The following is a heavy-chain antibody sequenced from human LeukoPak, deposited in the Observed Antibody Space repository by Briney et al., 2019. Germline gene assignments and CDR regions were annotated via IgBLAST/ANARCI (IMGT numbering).Heavy chain of an antibody. D-gene: IGHD6-13*01. J-gene: IGHJ4*02. CDR3: AKGLDIAAVGPSDH. CDR1: GFTFSSYA. CDR2: ISGSGGST. V-gene: IGHV3-23*01. Sequence: GGSLRLSCAASGFTFSSYAMSWVRQAPGKGLEWVSVISGSGGSTYYADSVKGRFTISRDNSKNTLYLQMNSLRAEDTAVYYSAKGLDIAAVGPSDHWGQGTLVTVSS.